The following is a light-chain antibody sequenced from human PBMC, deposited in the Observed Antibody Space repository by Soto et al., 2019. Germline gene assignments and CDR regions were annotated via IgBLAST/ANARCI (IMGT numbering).Light chain of an antibody. CDR1: QGISSW. CDR2: AAS. J-gene: IGKJ5*01. Sequence: DIQMTQSPSSLSASVGDSSTSTCRASQGISSWLALYQQKPGKDPKFLIYAASSWQSWVPSRLSGSGSGKDFTPTISTLQPEDVATYYCQEAKSFPITFGPGTRLEIK. V-gene: IGKV1-12*01. CDR3: QEAKSFPIT.